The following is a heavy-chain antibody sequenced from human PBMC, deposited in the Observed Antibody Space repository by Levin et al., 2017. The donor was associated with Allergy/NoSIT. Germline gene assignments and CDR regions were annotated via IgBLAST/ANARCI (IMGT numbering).Heavy chain of an antibody. CDR3: ARGQYYYDSSGYYGGDY. CDR2: INTNTGNP. J-gene: IGHJ4*02. CDR1: GYTFTSYA. V-gene: IGHV7-4-1*02. D-gene: IGHD3-22*01. Sequence: ASVKVSCKASGYTFTSYAMNWVRQAPGQGLEWMGWINTNTGNPTYAQGFTGRFVFSLDTSVSTAYLQISSLKAEDTAVYYCARGQYYYDSSGYYGGDYWGQGTLVTVSS.